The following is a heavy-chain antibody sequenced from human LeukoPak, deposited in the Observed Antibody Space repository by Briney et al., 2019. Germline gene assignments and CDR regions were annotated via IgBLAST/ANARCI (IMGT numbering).Heavy chain of an antibody. D-gene: IGHD2-8*02. J-gene: IGHJ5*02. Sequence: WGWIRQPXXKGLEWIGTIYYSGTTYYNPSLQSRVTISVDTSKNEFSLKVNSVTAADTAVYYCARLPTGFPNWFDPWGQGTRVTVSS. CDR2: IYYSGTT. V-gene: IGHV4-39*01. CDR3: ARLPTGFPNWFDP.